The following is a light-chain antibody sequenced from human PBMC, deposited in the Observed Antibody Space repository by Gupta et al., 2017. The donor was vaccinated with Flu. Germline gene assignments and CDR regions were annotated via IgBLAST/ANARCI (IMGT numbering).Light chain of an antibody. Sequence: QSVLTQPPSVSGAPGQRVTISCTGSSSNIGAGYDVHWYQQLPVTAPKLLIYGSSNRPSGVPDRFSGSKSGTSASLAITGLQAEDEADYYCQSYDSSLSGSVFGGGTKLTVL. V-gene: IGLV1-40*01. CDR1: SSNIGAGYD. J-gene: IGLJ3*02. CDR3: QSYDSSLSGSV. CDR2: GSS.